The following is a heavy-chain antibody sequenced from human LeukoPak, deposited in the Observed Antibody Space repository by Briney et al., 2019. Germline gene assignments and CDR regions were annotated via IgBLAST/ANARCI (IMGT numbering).Heavy chain of an antibody. CDR3: ARDRRLPYYYDSSGYYFDY. J-gene: IGHJ4*02. Sequence: GGSLRLSCAASGFTFSSYSMNWVRQAPGKGLEWVSSISSSSSYIYYADSVKGRFTISRDNAKNSLYLQMNSLRAEDTAVYYCARDRRLPYYYDSSGYYFDYWGQGTLVTVSS. V-gene: IGHV3-21*01. D-gene: IGHD3-22*01. CDR2: ISSSSSYI. CDR1: GFTFSSYS.